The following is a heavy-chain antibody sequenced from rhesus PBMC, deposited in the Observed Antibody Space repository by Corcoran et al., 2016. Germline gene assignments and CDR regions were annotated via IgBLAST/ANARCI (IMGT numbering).Heavy chain of an antibody. CDR1: GYFISSGHA. Sequence: QVQLQESGPGRLKPSETLSLTCAVSGYFISSGHAWTWTRQPPGKGLGWIGNIGGNTDTTDHTPPLKSRVTISKDTSNNQFSLGLSSVTAADTAVYYCARDSSDSGFDVWGPGTPIAISS. D-gene: IGHD5-24*01. CDR2: IGGNTDTT. CDR3: ARDSSDSGFDV. J-gene: IGHJ2*01. V-gene: IGHV4-127*01.